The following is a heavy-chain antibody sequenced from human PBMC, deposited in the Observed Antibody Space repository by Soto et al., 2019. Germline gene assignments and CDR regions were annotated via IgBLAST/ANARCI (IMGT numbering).Heavy chain of an antibody. Sequence: ASVKVSCKASGYTFTSYYMNWLRQAPGQGLEWLGIINPSGGYTTYAQRFLGRVTMTSDTSTSTVHMELGSLRSEDTAVYYCARDYDILTGPLITGVTANYWGQGTLVTVSS. CDR1: GYTFTSYY. J-gene: IGHJ4*02. D-gene: IGHD3-9*01. V-gene: IGHV1-46*01. CDR3: ARDYDILTGPLITGVTANY. CDR2: INPSGGYT.